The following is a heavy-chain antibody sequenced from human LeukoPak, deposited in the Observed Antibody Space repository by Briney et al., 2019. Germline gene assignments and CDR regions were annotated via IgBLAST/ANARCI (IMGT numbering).Heavy chain of an antibody. CDR1: GFTFSSYG. Sequence: GGSLRLSCAASGFTFSSYGMHWVRQAPGKGLEWVAFIRYDGSNKYYADSVKGRFTISRDNSKNTLYLQMNSLRAEDTAVYYCAKAEYSSSIYWFDPWGQGTLVTVSS. J-gene: IGHJ5*02. D-gene: IGHD6-6*01. CDR2: IRYDGSNK. V-gene: IGHV3-30*02. CDR3: AKAEYSSSIYWFDP.